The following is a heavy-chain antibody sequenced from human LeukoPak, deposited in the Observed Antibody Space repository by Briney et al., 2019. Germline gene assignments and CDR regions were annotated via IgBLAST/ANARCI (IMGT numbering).Heavy chain of an antibody. CDR3: AKGTKYNWNYVNY. CDR2: ITASGAAT. J-gene: IGHJ4*02. CDR1: GFTFYNYG. D-gene: IGHD1-20*01. Sequence: GGSLRLSCAVSGFTFYNYGMSWVRQAPGKGLEWVSAITASGAATYIADSVKGRFVISRDNSKNTLYLQMNSLRAADTAVYYCAKGTKYNWNYVNYWGQGTLVTVSS. V-gene: IGHV3-23*01.